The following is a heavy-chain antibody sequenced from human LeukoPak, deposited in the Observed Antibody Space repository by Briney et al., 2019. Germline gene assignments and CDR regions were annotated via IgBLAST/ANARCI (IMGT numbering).Heavy chain of an antibody. D-gene: IGHD2-2*01. Sequence: PGGSLRLSCAASGFTLSSYGMHWVRQAPGKGLEWVAIIYSDGSNKYYADSVRGRFTISRDISKNTLFLQMNSLSAEDTAVYYCARVRGSTDWYVDYWGQGTLVTVSS. CDR1: GFTLSSYG. CDR2: IYSDGSNK. CDR3: ARVRGSTDWYVDY. J-gene: IGHJ4*02. V-gene: IGHV3-33*01.